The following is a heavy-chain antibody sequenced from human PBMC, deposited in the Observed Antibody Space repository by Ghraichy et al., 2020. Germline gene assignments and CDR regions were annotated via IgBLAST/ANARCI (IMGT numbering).Heavy chain of an antibody. CDR1: GGSVSSGSYY. CDR3: ARQVSGDCSGGGCYPLF. J-gene: IGHJ4*02. D-gene: IGHD2-15*01. Sequence: SETLSLTCTVSGGSVSSGSYYWGWIRQPPGKGLEWIGYIYYSGSTIYNPSLKSRVTMSIDTSKNQFSLKMSSLTAADTAMYYCARQVSGDCSGGGCYPLFGGQGTLVTVSS. CDR2: IYYSGST. V-gene: IGHV4-61*01.